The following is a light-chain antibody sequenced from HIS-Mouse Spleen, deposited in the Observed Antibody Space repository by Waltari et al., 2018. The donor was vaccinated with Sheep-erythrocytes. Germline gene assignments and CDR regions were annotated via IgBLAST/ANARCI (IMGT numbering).Light chain of an antibody. CDR2: KDS. Sequence: SYELTQPPSVSVSPGQTARITCSGDALPKQYAYWYQQKPGQAPELVIYKDSERPSGIPGRFSGSSSGTTVTLTISGVQADDEADYYCQSADSSGTYVFGTGTKVTVL. J-gene: IGLJ1*01. CDR3: QSADSSGTYV. V-gene: IGLV3-25*03. CDR1: ALPKQY.